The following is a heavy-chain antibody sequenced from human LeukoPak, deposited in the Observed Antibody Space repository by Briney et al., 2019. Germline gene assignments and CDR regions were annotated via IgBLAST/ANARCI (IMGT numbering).Heavy chain of an antibody. CDR2: INHSGST. CDR1: GGSFSGYY. CDR3: ARLWGATHFDY. Sequence: PSETLSLTCAVYGGSFSGYYWSWIRQPPGKGLEWIGEINHSGSTNYNPSLKSRVTISVDTSKNQFSLKLSSVTAADTAVYYCARLWGATHFDYWGQGTLVTVSS. J-gene: IGHJ4*02. V-gene: IGHV4-34*01. D-gene: IGHD1-26*01.